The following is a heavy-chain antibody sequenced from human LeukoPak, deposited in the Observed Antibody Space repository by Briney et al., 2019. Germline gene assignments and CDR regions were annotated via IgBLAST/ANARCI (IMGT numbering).Heavy chain of an antibody. J-gene: IGHJ4*02. CDR3: ASGNPFISGTRGNCSSTSCSPFDY. V-gene: IGHV4-30-2*01. D-gene: IGHD2-2*01. Sequence: PSQTLSLTCTVSGSSISSGGYYWSWIRQPPGKGLEWIGYIYHSGSTYYNPSLKSRVTISVDRSKNQFSLKLSSVTAADTAVYYCASGNPFISGTRGNCSSTSCSPFDYWGQGTLVTVSS. CDR1: GSSISSGGYY. CDR2: IYHSGST.